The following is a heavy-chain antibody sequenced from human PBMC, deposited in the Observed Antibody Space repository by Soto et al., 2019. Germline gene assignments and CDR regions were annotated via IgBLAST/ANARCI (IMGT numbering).Heavy chain of an antibody. J-gene: IGHJ5*02. D-gene: IGHD1-26*01. CDR2: IKQDGSEK. Sequence: EVQLVESGGGLVQPGGSLRLSCAASGFTFSGYWMSWVRQAPGKGLEWVANIKQDGSEKYYVDSVKGRFTISRDNAKNSLYLQMNSLSAEDTAVYYCARVKGGVVRATIWALDPWGQGTLVTVSS. V-gene: IGHV3-7*03. CDR3: ARVKGGVVRATIWALDP. CDR1: GFTFSGYW.